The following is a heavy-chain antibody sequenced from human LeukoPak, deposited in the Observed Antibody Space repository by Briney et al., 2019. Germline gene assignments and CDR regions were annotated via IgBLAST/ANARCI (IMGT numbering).Heavy chain of an antibody. CDR2: ISYDGSNK. CDR3: AKDAYRLERGIHDYYGMDV. CDR1: GFTFSSYG. V-gene: IGHV3-30*18. D-gene: IGHD1-1*01. Sequence: GGSLRLSCAASGFTFSSYGMHWVRQAPGKGLEWVAVISYDGSNKYYADSVKGRFTISKDNSKNTLYLQMNSLRAEDTAVYYCAKDAYRLERGIHDYYGMDVWGQGTTVTVSS. J-gene: IGHJ6*02.